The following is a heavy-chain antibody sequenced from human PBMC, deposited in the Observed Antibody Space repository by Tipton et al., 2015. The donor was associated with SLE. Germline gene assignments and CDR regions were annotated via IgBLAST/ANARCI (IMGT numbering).Heavy chain of an antibody. J-gene: IGHJ4*02. CDR3: ASVVGATLGFDY. V-gene: IGHV4-30-4*01. Sequence: LRLSCTVSGGSISSGDYYWSWTRQPPGKGLEWIGYIYYSGSTYYNPSLKSRVTISVDTSKNQFSLKLSSVTAADTAVYYCASVVGATLGFDYWGQGTLVTVSS. CDR2: IYYSGST. CDR1: GGSISSGDYY. D-gene: IGHD1-26*01.